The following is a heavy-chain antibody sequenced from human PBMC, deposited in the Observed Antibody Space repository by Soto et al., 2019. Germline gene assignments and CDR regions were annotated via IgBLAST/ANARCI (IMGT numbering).Heavy chain of an antibody. CDR3: AKSYPDYGDYVPWHYYYGMDV. CDR2: ISYDGSNK. V-gene: IGHV3-30*18. D-gene: IGHD4-17*01. Sequence: GGSLRLSCAASGFTFSSYGMHWVRQAPGKGLEWVAVISYDGSNKYYADSVKGRFTISRDNSKNTLYLQMNSLRAEDTAVYYCAKSYPDYGDYVPWHYYYGMDVWGQGTTVTVSS. J-gene: IGHJ6*02. CDR1: GFTFSSYG.